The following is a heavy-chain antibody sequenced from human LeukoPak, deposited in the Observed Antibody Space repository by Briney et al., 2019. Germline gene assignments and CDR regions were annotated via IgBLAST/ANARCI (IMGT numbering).Heavy chain of an antibody. Sequence: SVKVSCKASGGTFGSYAISWVRQAPGQGLKWMGGIIPIFGTANYAQKFQGRVTITTDESTSTAYMELSSLRSEDTAVYYCARGDDSNGYYSPVLYYWGQGTLVTVSS. CDR3: ARGDDSNGYYSPVLYY. V-gene: IGHV1-69*05. D-gene: IGHD3-22*01. J-gene: IGHJ4*02. CDR1: GGTFGSYA. CDR2: IIPIFGTA.